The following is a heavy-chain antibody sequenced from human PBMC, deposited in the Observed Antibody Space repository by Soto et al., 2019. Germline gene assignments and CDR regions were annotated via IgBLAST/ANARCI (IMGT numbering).Heavy chain of an antibody. CDR1: GGTFSSYA. D-gene: IGHD2-2*01. Sequence: QVQLVQSGAEVKKPGSSVKVSCKASGGTFSSYAISWVRQAPGQGLEWMGGIIPIFGTANYAQKFQGRVTITADESTSQAYRELRSLGSRARPVYYCRGAVINCIGPSCYSYYGMDVWGQGTTVTVSS. J-gene: IGHJ6*02. CDR3: RGAVINCIGPSCYSYYGMDV. CDR2: IIPIFGTA. V-gene: IGHV1-69*12.